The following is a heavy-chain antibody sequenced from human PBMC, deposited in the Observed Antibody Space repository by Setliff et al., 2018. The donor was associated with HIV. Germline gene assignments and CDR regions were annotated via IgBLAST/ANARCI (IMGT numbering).Heavy chain of an antibody. CDR1: GGSFSGYY. CDR2: INHSGDT. CDR3: ARDLRGTQSSDY. D-gene: IGHD1-1*01. Sequence: SETLSLTCAVYGGSFSGYYWSWIRQPPGKGLEWIGEINHSGDTNYNPSLKSRVAISVDTFKNQFSLKLRSVTAADTAVYYCARDLRGTQSSDYWGQGTLVTVSS. J-gene: IGHJ4*02. V-gene: IGHV4-34*01.